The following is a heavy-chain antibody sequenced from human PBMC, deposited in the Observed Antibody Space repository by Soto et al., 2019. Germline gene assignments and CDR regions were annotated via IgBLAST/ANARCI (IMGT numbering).Heavy chain of an antibody. J-gene: IGHJ6*02. D-gene: IGHD2-8*01. CDR3: ARGHSTDCSNGVCSFFYNHEMDV. V-gene: IGHV1-2*04. CDR2: INPKSGGT. Sequence: QVQLVQSGAEVKKPGASVRVSCKASGYSFTDYHIHWVRQAPGQGLEWLGRINPKSGGTSTAQKFQGWVTMPRDSSISTVYMELTRLRSDDTALYFCARGHSTDCSNGVCSFFYNHEMDVWGQGTTVTVSS. CDR1: GYSFTDYH.